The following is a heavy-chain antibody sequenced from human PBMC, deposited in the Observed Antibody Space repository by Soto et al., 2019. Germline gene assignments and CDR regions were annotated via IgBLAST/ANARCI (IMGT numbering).Heavy chain of an antibody. CDR3: ASSGDYGSGSYWYYFDY. Sequence: QVQLVQSGAEVKKPGSSVKVSCKASGGTFSSYAISWVRQAPGQGLEWMGGIIPIFGTANYAQKFQARVTITADESTSTAYLELSSLRSDDTAVYYCASSGDYGSGSYWYYFDYWGQGTLVTVSS. CDR2: IIPIFGTA. V-gene: IGHV1-69*01. CDR1: GGTFSSYA. J-gene: IGHJ4*02. D-gene: IGHD3-10*01.